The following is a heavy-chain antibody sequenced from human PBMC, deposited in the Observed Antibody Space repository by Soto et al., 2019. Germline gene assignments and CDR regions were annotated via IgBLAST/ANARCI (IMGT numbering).Heavy chain of an antibody. D-gene: IGHD3-3*01. CDR3: ARVLNYDSTSCDI. J-gene: IGHJ3*02. V-gene: IGHV4-34*01. Sequence: PSETLSLTCAVYGGSFSGYYWSWIRQPPGKGLEWIGEINHSGSTNYNPSLKSRVTISVDTSKNQFSLKLSSVTAADTAVYYCARVLNYDSTSCDIWGQGTMVTVS. CDR2: INHSGST. CDR1: GGSFSGYY.